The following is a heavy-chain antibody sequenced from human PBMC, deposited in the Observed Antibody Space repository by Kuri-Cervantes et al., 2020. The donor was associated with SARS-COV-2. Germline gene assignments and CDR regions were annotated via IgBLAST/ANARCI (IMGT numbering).Heavy chain of an antibody. CDR1: GGSFSGYY. V-gene: IGHV4-34*01. Sequence: ESLKISCAVYGGSFSGYYWSWIRQPPGKGLEWIGEINHSGSTNYNPSLKSRVTISVDTSKNQFSLKLSSVTAADTAVYYCARGRIGYSSGWSYWYFDLWGRGTLVTVSS. CDR3: ARGRIGYSSGWSYWYFDL. J-gene: IGHJ2*01. D-gene: IGHD6-19*01. CDR2: INHSGST.